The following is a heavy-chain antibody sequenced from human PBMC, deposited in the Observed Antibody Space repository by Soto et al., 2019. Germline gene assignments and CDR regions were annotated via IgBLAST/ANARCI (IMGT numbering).Heavy chain of an antibody. D-gene: IGHD1-26*01. CDR2: IWYDGSNK. CDR3: ARDGGGSYRRGAFDI. Sequence: GGSLRLSCAASGFTFSSYGMHWVRQAPGKGLEWVAVIWYDGSNKYYADSVKGRFTISRDNSKNTLYLQMNSLRAEDTAVYYCARDGGGSYRRGAFDIWGQGTMVTVSS. V-gene: IGHV3-33*01. J-gene: IGHJ3*02. CDR1: GFTFSSYG.